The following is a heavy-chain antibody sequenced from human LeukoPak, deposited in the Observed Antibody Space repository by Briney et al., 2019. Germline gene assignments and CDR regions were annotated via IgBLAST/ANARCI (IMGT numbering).Heavy chain of an antibody. Sequence: SEALSLTCAVYGGSFSGYYWTWIRQPPGKGLEWIGSIYHSGNTLYNPSLKSRVTISVDTSKNQFSLKLRSVTAADTAVYYCGRVGAAHPSDYGGYYYFDYWGQGSLVTVSS. CDR2: IYHSGNT. J-gene: IGHJ4*02. D-gene: IGHD4-23*01. CDR1: GGSFSGYY. V-gene: IGHV4-34*01. CDR3: GRVGAAHPSDYGGYYYFDY.